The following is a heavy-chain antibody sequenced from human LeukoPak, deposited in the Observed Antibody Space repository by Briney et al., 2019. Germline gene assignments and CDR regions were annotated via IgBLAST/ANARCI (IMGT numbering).Heavy chain of an antibody. D-gene: IGHD5-18*01. CDR1: VGSFSSYY. Sequence: AETLSLTCTVSVGSFSSYYWSWTRQSPGKGLECIGYIHYTGSTNYNPSLKSRGTISVETSKNQFSLKLKSVTAADTAVYYCARGRKYTSGYRVTELGSGYFDYWGQGTLVTVSS. J-gene: IGHJ4*02. V-gene: IGHV4-59*01. CDR2: IHYTGST. CDR3: ARGRKYTSGYRVTELGSGYFDY.